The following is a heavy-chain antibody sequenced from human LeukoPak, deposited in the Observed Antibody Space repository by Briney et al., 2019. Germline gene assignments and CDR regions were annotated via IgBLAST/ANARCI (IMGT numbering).Heavy chain of an antibody. D-gene: IGHD3-3*01. Sequence: ASVKVSCKASGYTFTGYYMHWVRQAPGQGLEWMGWINPNSGGTNYAQKFQGWVTMTRDTSISTAYMELSRLRSDDTAVYYCARALTIRNYDFWSGYRNYYYYGMDVWGQGTTVTVSS. V-gene: IGHV1-2*04. CDR3: ARALTIRNYDFWSGYRNYYYYGMDV. CDR2: INPNSGGT. CDR1: GYTFTGYY. J-gene: IGHJ6*02.